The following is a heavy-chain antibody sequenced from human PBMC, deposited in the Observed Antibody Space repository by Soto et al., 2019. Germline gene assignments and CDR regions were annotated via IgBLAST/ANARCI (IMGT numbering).Heavy chain of an antibody. D-gene: IGHD3-22*01. J-gene: IGHJ4*02. CDR3: ARPLVVDISGDFDY. V-gene: IGHV4-34*01. CDR2: INHSGST. Sequence: PSETLSLTCAVYGGSFSGYYWSWIRQPPGKGLEWIGEINHSGSTNYNPSLKSRVTISVDTSKNQFSLKLSSVTAADTAVYYCARPLVVDISGDFDYWGQGTLVTDSS. CDR1: GGSFSGYY.